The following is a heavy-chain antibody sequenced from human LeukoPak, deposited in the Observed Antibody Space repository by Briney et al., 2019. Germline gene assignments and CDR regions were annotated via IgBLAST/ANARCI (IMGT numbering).Heavy chain of an antibody. CDR1: GYSFTTYA. J-gene: IGHJ4*02. V-gene: IGHV1-3*01. D-gene: IGHD2-21*01. CDR2: INPDEGDT. CDR3: ARRLKGSFGNPFDY. Sequence: ASVKVSCKASGYSFTTYATHWVRQAPGQRLEWMVWINPDEGDTKYSQNFQGRLTVTRDTSANTPYIELSGPVSEDTAVYFCARRLKGSFGNPFDYWGQGPLATVSS.